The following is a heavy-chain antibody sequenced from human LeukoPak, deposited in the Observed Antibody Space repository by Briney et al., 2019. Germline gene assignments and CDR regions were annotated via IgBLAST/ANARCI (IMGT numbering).Heavy chain of an antibody. CDR3: AGYDIVTGYFPRDY. CDR1: GFSFSSSA. Sequence: GGSLRLSCAASGFSFSSSAMSCVRQAPGKGLEWVSAMSGSGGSTYYADSVKGRFTISRDNSKNTLYLQMNSLRVEDTAVYYCAGYDIVTGYFPRDYWGQGTLVTVSS. J-gene: IGHJ4*02. D-gene: IGHD3-9*01. V-gene: IGHV3-23*01. CDR2: MSGSGGST.